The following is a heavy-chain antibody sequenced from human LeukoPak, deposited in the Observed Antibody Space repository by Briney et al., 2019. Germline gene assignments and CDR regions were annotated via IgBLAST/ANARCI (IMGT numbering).Heavy chain of an antibody. J-gene: IGHJ3*02. CDR1: GGSISNGGYY. CDR2: IYYSGST. Sequence: PSETLYLTCTVSGGSISNGGYYRSWIRQHPGKGLEWIGYIYYSGSTYYNPSLKSRVTISVDTSKNQFSLKLSSVTAADTAVYYCARGRNYYDSSGYVAVASQRHAFDIWGQGTMVTVSS. D-gene: IGHD3-22*01. CDR3: ARGRNYYDSSGYVAVASQRHAFDI. V-gene: IGHV4-31*03.